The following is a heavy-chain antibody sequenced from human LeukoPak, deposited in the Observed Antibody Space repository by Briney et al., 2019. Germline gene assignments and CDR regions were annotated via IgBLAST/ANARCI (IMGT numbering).Heavy chain of an antibody. J-gene: IGHJ4*02. Sequence: GGSLRLSCAASGFTFSSYWMHWVRQAPGKGLVWVSRINSDGSSTSYADSVKGRFTISRDNSKNTLYLQMNSLRAEDTAMYYCASSYSGYAWGDYWGQGTLVSVSS. D-gene: IGHD5-12*01. CDR1: GFTFSSYW. V-gene: IGHV3-74*01. CDR3: ASSYSGYAWGDY. CDR2: INSDGSST.